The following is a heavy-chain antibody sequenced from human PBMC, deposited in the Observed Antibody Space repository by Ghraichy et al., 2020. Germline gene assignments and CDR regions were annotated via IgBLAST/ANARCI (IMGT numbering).Heavy chain of an antibody. Sequence: SETLSLTCAVYGGSFSGYYWSWIHQPPGKGLEWIGEINHSGSTNYNPSLKSRVTISVDTSKNQFSLKLSSVTAADTAVYYCARGPVLRFLEWFTLPQDYGMDVWGQGTTVTVSS. V-gene: IGHV4-34*01. D-gene: IGHD3-3*01. CDR3: ARGPVLRFLEWFTLPQDYGMDV. J-gene: IGHJ6*02. CDR1: GGSFSGYY. CDR2: INHSGST.